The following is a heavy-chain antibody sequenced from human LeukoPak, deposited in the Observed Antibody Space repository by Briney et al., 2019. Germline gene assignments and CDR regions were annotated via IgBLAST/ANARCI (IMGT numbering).Heavy chain of an antibody. J-gene: IGHJ6*03. Sequence: PGGSLRLSCAASGFTFSSYSMNWVRQAPGKGLEWVSYISSSSSTIYYADSVKGRFTISRDNAKNSLYLQMNSLRAEDTAVYYCASIAASDVYYYYYMDVWGKGTTVTVSS. CDR2: ISSSSSTI. D-gene: IGHD6-13*01. CDR1: GFTFSSYS. V-gene: IGHV3-48*01. CDR3: ASIAASDVYYYYYMDV.